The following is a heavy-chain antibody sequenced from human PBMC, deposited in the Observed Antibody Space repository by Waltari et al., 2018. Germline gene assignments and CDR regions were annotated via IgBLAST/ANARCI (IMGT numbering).Heavy chain of an antibody. CDR3: ARSGFMDV. CDR1: GFSFSTYW. Sequence: VQVVESGGGLVQPGGSLRLFCSASGFSFSTYWMNWARQAPGEWLVWVSRINPNGNTIVYADSVKGRFTTSRDNAKNTLYLQMNSLRDDDTAVYYCARSGFMDVWGQGTTVTVSS. D-gene: IGHD3-10*01. J-gene: IGHJ6*02. CDR2: INPNGNTI. V-gene: IGHV3-74*01.